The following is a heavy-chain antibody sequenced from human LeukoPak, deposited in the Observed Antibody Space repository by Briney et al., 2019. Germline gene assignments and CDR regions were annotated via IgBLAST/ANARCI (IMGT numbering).Heavy chain of an antibody. CDR3: AREAHIPNDYYYYYYMDV. CDR1: GFTFSSYS. D-gene: IGHD2-2*02. J-gene: IGHJ6*03. CDR2: ISSSSSYI. V-gene: IGHV3-21*01. Sequence: SGGSLRLSCAASGFTFSSYSMNWDRQAPGKGLEWVSSISSSSSYIYYADSMKGRFTISRDNAKNSLYLQMNSLRAEDTAVYYCAREAHIPNDYYYYYYMDVWGKGTTVTVSS.